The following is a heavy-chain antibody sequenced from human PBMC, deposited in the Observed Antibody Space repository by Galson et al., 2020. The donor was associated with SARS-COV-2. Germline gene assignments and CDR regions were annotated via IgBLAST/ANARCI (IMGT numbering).Heavy chain of an antibody. D-gene: IGHD5-12*01. Sequence: GESLKISCKGSGYTFTNYWIGWVRQRPGKGLEWMGIIYPSDSDTIYGPAFQGQVTITANKSLNTAYLQWNSLRASDSAMYFCARHEGGYSGYNYAASWGQGTQVPVSS. V-gene: IGHV5-51*01. CDR2: IYPSDSDT. CDR1: GYTFTNYW. CDR3: ARHEGGYSGYNYAAS. J-gene: IGHJ5*02.